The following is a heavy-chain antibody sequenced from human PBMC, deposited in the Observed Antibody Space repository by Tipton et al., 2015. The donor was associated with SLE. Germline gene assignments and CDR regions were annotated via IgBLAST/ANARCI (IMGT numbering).Heavy chain of an antibody. J-gene: IGHJ3*02. Sequence: TLSLTCAVYGGSLSGYYWSWIRQPPGKGLEWIGYIHYSGTTHDNPSLKSRVTMSVDMSKNQFSLRLTSVTAADTAVYYCVRTLGAIAHTVYDAFDIWGQGKMVTVSS. CDR1: GGSLSGYY. CDR2: IHYSGTT. CDR3: VRTLGAIAHTVYDAFDI. D-gene: IGHD1-26*01. V-gene: IGHV4-59*01.